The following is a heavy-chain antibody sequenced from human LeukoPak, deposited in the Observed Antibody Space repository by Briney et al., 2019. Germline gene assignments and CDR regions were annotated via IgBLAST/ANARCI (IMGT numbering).Heavy chain of an antibody. CDR1: GFTFTNYA. CDR3: ARRGGSRGWGAFDI. V-gene: IGHV3-23*01. CDR2: ISGTADKT. D-gene: IGHD6-19*01. Sequence: GGSLRLSCAASGFTFTNYAMCWVRQAPGKGLEWVSCISGTADKTYDSDSMKGRFTISRDNSKTTLSLQMSSLRVEDTAIYYCARRGGSRGWGAFDIWGQGTIVTVSS. J-gene: IGHJ3*02.